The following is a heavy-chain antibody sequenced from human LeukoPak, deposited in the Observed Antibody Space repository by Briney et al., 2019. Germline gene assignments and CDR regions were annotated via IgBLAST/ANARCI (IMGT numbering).Heavy chain of an antibody. CDR2: IYSGGST. D-gene: IGHD3-22*01. V-gene: IGHV3-53*01. CDR3: ARAVVVADAFDI. CDR1: GFTVSSNY. Sequence: GGSLRLSCAASGFTVSSNYMSWVRQAPGKGLAWVSVIYSGGSTYYADSVKGRFTISRDNSKNTLYLQMNSLRAEDTAVYYCARAVVVADAFDIWGQGTMVTVSS. J-gene: IGHJ3*02.